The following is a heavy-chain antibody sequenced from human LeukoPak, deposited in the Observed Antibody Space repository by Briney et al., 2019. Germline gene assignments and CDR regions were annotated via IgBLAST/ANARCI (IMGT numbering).Heavy chain of an antibody. J-gene: IGHJ3*02. V-gene: IGHV1-69*05. CDR2: IIPVVVTA. D-gene: IGHD2-2*03. Sequence: SVKVSCKPSGDTFSSYAISWGRDAPGQGLEWVGGIIPVVVTANYAQKFQGRGTITTDASPSTPCIGLSSVRAADTAAYNTARWLDIVVVPAASGSSFDIWGQGTMVSVSS. CDR1: GDTFSSYA. CDR3: ARWLDIVVVPAASGSSFDI.